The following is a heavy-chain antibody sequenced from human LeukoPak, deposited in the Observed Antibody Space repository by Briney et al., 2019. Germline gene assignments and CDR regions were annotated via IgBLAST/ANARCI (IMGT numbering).Heavy chain of an antibody. J-gene: IGHJ4*02. Sequence: ASVKVSCKASGYTFTGYYMHWVRQAPGQGLEWMVRINPNSGGTNYAQKFQGRVTMTRDTSISTAYMELSRLRSDDTAVYYCARDLRYYGSGSYRYWGQGTLVTVSS. CDR1: GYTFTGYY. CDR3: ARDLRYYGSGSYRY. D-gene: IGHD3-10*01. V-gene: IGHV1-2*06. CDR2: INPNSGGT.